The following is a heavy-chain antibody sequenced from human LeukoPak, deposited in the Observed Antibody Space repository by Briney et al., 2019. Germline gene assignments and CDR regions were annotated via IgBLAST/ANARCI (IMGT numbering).Heavy chain of an antibody. CDR2: INPSGGST. Sequence: ASVTVSCKASGYTFTSYYMHWVRQAPGQGLEWMGIINPSGGSTSYAQKFQGRVTMTRDMSTSTVYMELSSLRSEDTAVYYCARFSMATTQGGWGQGTLVTVSS. V-gene: IGHV1-46*01. J-gene: IGHJ4*02. CDR3: ARFSMATTQGG. D-gene: IGHD5-24*01. CDR1: GYTFTSYY.